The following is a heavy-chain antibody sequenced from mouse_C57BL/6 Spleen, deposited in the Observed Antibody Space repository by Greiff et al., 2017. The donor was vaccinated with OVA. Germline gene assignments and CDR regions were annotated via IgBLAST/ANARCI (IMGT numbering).Heavy chain of an antibody. CDR2: INPSTGGT. CDR3: ARFFNWDGAMDY. Sequence: EVQRVESGPELVKPGASVKISCKASGYSFTGYYMNWVKQSPEKSLEWIGEINPSTGGTTYNQKFKAKATLTVDKSSSTAYMQLKSLTSEDSAVYYCARFFNWDGAMDYWGQGTSVTVSS. D-gene: IGHD4-1*02. V-gene: IGHV1-42*01. CDR1: GYSFTGYY. J-gene: IGHJ4*01.